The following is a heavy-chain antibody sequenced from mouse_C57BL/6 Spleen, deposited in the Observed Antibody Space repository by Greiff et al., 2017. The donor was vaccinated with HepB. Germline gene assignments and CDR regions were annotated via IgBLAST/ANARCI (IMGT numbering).Heavy chain of an antibody. V-gene: IGHV1-62-2*01. J-gene: IGHJ2*01. Sequence: QVQLKQSGAELVKPGASVKLSCKASGYTFTEYTIHWVKQRSGQGLEWIGWFYPGSGSIKYNEKFKDKATLTADKSSSTVYMELSRLTSEDSAVYFCARHGVYYDYDGGYYFDYWGQGTTLTVSS. CDR2: FYPGSGSI. D-gene: IGHD2-4*01. CDR1: GYTFTEYT. CDR3: ARHGVYYDYDGGYYFDY.